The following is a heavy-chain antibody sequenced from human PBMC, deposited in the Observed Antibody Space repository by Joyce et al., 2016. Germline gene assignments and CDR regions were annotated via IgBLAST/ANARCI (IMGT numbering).Heavy chain of an antibody. CDR1: GYTFTNYW. D-gene: IGHD3-3*01. CDR2: IYPGDSDA. CDR3: ARQRSHWFDS. J-gene: IGHJ5*01. V-gene: IGHV5-51*01. Sequence: EVQLVQSGAEVKKPGESLKISCKGSGYTFTNYWIGWVRQMPGKGLGWMGIIYPGDSDAIYSPSFQGQVTISADKSITTAYLQGSSLKASDTAMYYCARQRSHWFDSWGQGTPVTVSS.